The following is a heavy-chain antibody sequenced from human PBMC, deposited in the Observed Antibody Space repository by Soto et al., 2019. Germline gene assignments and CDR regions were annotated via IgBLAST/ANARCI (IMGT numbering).Heavy chain of an antibody. D-gene: IGHD6-13*01. J-gene: IGHJ6*02. V-gene: IGHV3-9*01. CDR3: AKDRDSSSWFYYYYYGMDV. CDR2: ISWNSGSI. CDR1: GFTFDDYA. Sequence: EVQLVESGGGLVQPGRSLRLSCAASGFTFDDYAMHWVRQAPGKGLEWVSGISWNSGSIGYADSVKGRFTISRDNSKNTLYLQMNSLRAEDTAVYYCAKDRDSSSWFYYYYYGMDVWGQGTTVTVSS.